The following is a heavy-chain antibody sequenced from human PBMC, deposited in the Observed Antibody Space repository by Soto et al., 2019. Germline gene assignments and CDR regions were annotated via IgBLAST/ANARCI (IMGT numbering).Heavy chain of an antibody. D-gene: IGHD1-26*01. J-gene: IGHJ2*01. CDR2: IYNSGST. Sequence: QVQLQESGPGLVNPSQTLSLTCTVSGGSISSGDYYWSWIRQPPGKGLEWIGYIYNSGSTFYNPSLKSRVXXSXDXFKNQFALKLSSVTAADTAVYYCARRLGTNNWYFDLWGRGTLVTVSS. CDR3: ARRLGTNNWYFDL. V-gene: IGHV4-30-4*01. CDR1: GGSISSGDYY.